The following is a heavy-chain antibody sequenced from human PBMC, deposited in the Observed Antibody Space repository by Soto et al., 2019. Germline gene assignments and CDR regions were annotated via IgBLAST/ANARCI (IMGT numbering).Heavy chain of an antibody. CDR3: ARVTVTTPMDFYYYMDV. V-gene: IGHV4-34*01. CDR2: INHSGST. Sequence: SETLSLTCTVSGGSISDYYWSWIRQPPGKGLEWIGEINHSGSTNYNPSLKSRVTISVDTSKNQFSLKLSSVTAADTAVYYCARVTVTTPMDFYYYMDVWGKGTTVTVSS. J-gene: IGHJ6*03. D-gene: IGHD4-17*01. CDR1: GGSISDYY.